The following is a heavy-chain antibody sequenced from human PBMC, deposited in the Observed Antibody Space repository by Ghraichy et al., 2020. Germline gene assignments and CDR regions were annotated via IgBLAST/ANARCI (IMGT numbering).Heavy chain of an antibody. V-gene: IGHV3-48*02. D-gene: IGHD6-19*01. CDR1: GFTFSSYS. J-gene: IGHJ3*02. CDR2: ISSSSSTI. CDR3: ARDKVEQWLVRHDAFDI. Sequence: GGSLKLSCAASGFTFSSYSMNWVRQAPGKGLEWVSYISSSSSTIYYADSVKGRFTISRDNAKNSLYLQMNSLRDEDTAVYYCARDKVEQWLVRHDAFDIWGQGTMVTVSS.